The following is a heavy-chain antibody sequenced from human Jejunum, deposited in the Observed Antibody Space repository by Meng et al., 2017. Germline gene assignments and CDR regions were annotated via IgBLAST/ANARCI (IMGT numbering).Heavy chain of an antibody. CDR1: GGSISSGDYY. Sequence: QVQLQESGPGLVKPSQTLSLTCTVSGGSISSGDYYWSWIRQPPGKGLEWIGYIYYSGSTSYNPSLKSRVAISVDRSKNQFSLNLSSVTAADTAVYYCARMDSAFHYFDYWGQGTLVTVSS. CDR2: IYYSGST. D-gene: IGHD1-26*01. J-gene: IGHJ4*02. CDR3: ARMDSAFHYFDY. V-gene: IGHV4-30-4*01.